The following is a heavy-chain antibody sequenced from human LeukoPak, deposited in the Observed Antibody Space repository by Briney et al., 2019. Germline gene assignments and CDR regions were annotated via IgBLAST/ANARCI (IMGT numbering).Heavy chain of an antibody. CDR1: GYSFTSYW. J-gene: IGHJ4*02. V-gene: IGHV5-51*01. CDR2: IYPGDSDT. Sequence: GEYLKISCKGSGYSFTSYWIGWVRQMPGKGLEWMGIIYPGDSDTRYSPSFQGQVTISADKSISTAYLQWTSLKASDTAMYYCARPGVGATTGIDYWGQGTLVTVSS. D-gene: IGHD1-26*01. CDR3: ARPGVGATTGIDY.